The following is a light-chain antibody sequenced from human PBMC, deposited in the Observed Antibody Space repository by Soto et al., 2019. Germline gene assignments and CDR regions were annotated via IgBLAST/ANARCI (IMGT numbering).Light chain of an antibody. Sequence: EIVMTQSPATLSVSPGESATLSCRASQSVSNNLAWYQQKPGQAPRLVIYRASTRATGIPARFSGSGSGTEFTLTISSLQSEDFAVYYCQHYNNWPPWTFGQGTKVEIK. CDR2: RAS. CDR1: QSVSNN. J-gene: IGKJ1*01. V-gene: IGKV3-15*01. CDR3: QHYNNWPPWT.